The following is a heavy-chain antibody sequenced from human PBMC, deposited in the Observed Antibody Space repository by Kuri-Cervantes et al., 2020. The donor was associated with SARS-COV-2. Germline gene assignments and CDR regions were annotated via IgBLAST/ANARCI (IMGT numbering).Heavy chain of an antibody. CDR2: IYYSGST. Sequence: GSLRLSCTVSGGSISSSSYYWGWIRQPPGKGLEWIGSIYYSGSTYYNPSLKSRVTISVDTSKNQFSLKLSSVTAADTVVYYCARAAGDQGEYYYYYYVDVWGKGTTVTVSS. CDR1: GGSISSSSYY. CDR3: ARAAGDQGEYYYYYYVDV. V-gene: IGHV4-39*07. J-gene: IGHJ6*03. D-gene: IGHD7-27*01.